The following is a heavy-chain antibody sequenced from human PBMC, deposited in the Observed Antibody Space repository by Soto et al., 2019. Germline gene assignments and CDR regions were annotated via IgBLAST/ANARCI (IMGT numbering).Heavy chain of an antibody. CDR3: ARGPSSLTRFDY. V-gene: IGHV3-48*03. CDR1: GFTFSTFE. D-gene: IGHD2-2*01. CDR2: ISSSGSTI. J-gene: IGHJ4*02. Sequence: PGGSLRLSCAASGFTFSTFEMSWVRQAPGKGLEWVSYISSSGSTIYYADSVRGRFTISRDNAKNSLYLQMNSLRAEDTAVYYCARGPSSLTRFDYWGQGTLVTVSS.